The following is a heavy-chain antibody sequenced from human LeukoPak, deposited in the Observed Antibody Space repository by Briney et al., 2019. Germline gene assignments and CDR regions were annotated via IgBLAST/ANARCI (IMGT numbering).Heavy chain of an antibody. V-gene: IGHV3-11*04. CDR3: ARGYSYGSHFDY. D-gene: IGHD5-18*01. CDR2: ISSSGSII. Sequence: PGGSLRLSCAASGFTINNNYMNWVRQAPGKGLEWVSYISSSGSIIYYADSVKGRFTISRDNAKNSLYLQMNSLRAEDTAVYYCARGYSYGSHFDYWGQGTLVTVSS. J-gene: IGHJ4*02. CDR1: GFTINNNY.